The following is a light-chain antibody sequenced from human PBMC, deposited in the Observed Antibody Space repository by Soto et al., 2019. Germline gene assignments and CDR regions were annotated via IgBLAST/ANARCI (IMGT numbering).Light chain of an antibody. CDR2: GAS. Sequence: EIVVTQSPSTLSLSPGESATISCRTSQSVSSHVAWYQQKPGQATRLLIHGASTRATGIPARFSGRGSGTEFILTISSLKSEDFEVYYCQQYHKWPLTFGGGTKVDIK. CDR1: QSVSSH. V-gene: IGKV3-15*01. J-gene: IGKJ4*01. CDR3: QQYHKWPLT.